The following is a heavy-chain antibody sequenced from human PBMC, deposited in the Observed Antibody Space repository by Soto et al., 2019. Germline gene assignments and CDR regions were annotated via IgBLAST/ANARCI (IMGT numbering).Heavy chain of an antibody. CDR1: GGSFSGYY. Sequence: SETLSLTCAVYGGSFSGYYWSWIRQPPGKGLEWIGEINHSGSTNYNPSLKSRVTISVDTSKNQFSLKLSSVTAAGTAVYYCARAETHFPYSNYAFARDYDYLDVWSKGTTVIVSS. D-gene: IGHD4-4*01. J-gene: IGHJ6*03. V-gene: IGHV4-34*01. CDR3: ARAETHFPYSNYAFARDYDYLDV. CDR2: INHSGST.